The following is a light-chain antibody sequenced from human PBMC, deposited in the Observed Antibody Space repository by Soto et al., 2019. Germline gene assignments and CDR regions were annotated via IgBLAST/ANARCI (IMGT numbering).Light chain of an antibody. CDR2: AAS. Sequence: EIVMTQSPATLSVSPGERATLSCRASQSVRNNLAWYQQKPGLAPRLLISAASTRATGIPARFSGNGSETEFTLIIDNLQSEDYALYYGQQYKKWPPWTFGQGTKVDIK. CDR3: QQYKKWPPWT. J-gene: IGKJ1*01. CDR1: QSVRNN. V-gene: IGKV3-15*01.